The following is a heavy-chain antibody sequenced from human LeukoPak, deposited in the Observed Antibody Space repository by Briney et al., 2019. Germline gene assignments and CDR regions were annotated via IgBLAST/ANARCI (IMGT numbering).Heavy chain of an antibody. J-gene: IGHJ6*02. V-gene: IGHV1-2*02. Sequence: ASVKVSCKASGYTFTGYYMHWVRQAPGQGLEWMGWISPNSGGTNYAQKFQGRVTMTRDTSISTAYMELSRLRSDDTAVYYCARCIAAACTSRYYYGMDVWGQGTTVTVSS. D-gene: IGHD6-25*01. CDR3: ARCIAAACTSRYYYGMDV. CDR2: ISPNSGGT. CDR1: GYTFTGYY.